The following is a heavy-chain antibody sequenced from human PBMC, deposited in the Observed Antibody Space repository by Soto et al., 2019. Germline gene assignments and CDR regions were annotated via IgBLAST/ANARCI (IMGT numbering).Heavy chain of an antibody. J-gene: IGHJ5*02. D-gene: IGHD1-26*01. V-gene: IGHV5-51*01. CDR2: IYPGDSNT. Sequence: GESLKISCTGSGYTFTRHWIGWVRQMPGKGLDWLGIIYPGDSNTRYSPSFQGHVTFSADKSISTASLQWSSRKAADTAIYYCVRVGLVGPTSLSNAWFDPWGQGTLVTVSS. CDR3: VRVGLVGPTSLSNAWFDP. CDR1: GYTFTRHW.